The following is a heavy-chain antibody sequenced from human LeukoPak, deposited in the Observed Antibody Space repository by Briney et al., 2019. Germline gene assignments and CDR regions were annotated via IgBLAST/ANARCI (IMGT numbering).Heavy chain of an antibody. CDR3: AGERGSGSPYYFDY. CDR2: IIPILGIA. V-gene: IGHV1-69*04. J-gene: IGHJ4*02. CDR1: GGTFSSYA. Sequence: GASVKVSCKASGGTFSSYAISWVRQAPGQGLEWMGRIIPILGIANYAQKFQGRVTITADKSTSTAYMELSSLRSEDTAVYYCAGERGSGSPYYFDYWGQGTLVTVSS. D-gene: IGHD3-10*01.